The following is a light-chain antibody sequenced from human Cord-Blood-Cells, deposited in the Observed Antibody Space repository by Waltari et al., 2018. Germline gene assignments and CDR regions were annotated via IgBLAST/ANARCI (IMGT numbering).Light chain of an antibody. CDR2: QDS. CDR1: KLGDKY. V-gene: IGLV3-1*01. CDR3: QAWDSSTVSV. Sequence: SYELTQPPSVSVSPGQTASITCSGDKLGDKYACWYQQKPGQSPVLVIYQDSKRPSGIPERFSGTNAGNTATLTVSGTQASDEADYYCQAWDSSTVSVFVGGTKLTVL. J-gene: IGLJ2*01.